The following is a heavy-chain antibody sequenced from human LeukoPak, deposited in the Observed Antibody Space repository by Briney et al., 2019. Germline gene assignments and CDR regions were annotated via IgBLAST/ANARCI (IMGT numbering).Heavy chain of an antibody. D-gene: IGHD3-16*02. CDR3: ARGSAFGGVIVISYFDY. CDR1: GFTFSSHS. V-gene: IGHV3-48*02. J-gene: IGHJ4*02. Sequence: GGSLRLSCAASGFTFSSHSMNWVRQAPGKGLEWVSYISSSSSTIYYADSVKGRFTISRDNAKNSLYLQMNSLRDEDTAVYYCARGSAFGGVIVISYFDYWGQGTLVTVSS. CDR2: ISSSSSTI.